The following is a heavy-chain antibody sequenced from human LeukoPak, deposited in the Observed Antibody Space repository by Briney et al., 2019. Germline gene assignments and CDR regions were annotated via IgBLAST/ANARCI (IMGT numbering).Heavy chain of an antibody. D-gene: IGHD6-6*01. CDR1: GGSISSHY. V-gene: IGHV4-59*11. Sequence: SETLSLTCTVSGGSISSHYWSWIRQPPGKGLEWIGYIYYSGSTNYNPSLKSRVTISVDTSKNQFSLKLSSVTAADTAVYYCARGPTAYSSSMYLDYWGQGTLVTVSS. CDR3: ARGPTAYSSSMYLDY. J-gene: IGHJ4*02. CDR2: IYYSGST.